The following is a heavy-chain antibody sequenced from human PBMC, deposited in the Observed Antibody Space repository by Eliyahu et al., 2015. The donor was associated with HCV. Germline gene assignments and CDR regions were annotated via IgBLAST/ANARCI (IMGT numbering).Heavy chain of an antibody. CDR3: ARRGAQIFGVATSWFDP. V-gene: IGHV5-51*03. CDR1: GYSFTSHW. J-gene: IGHJ5*02. D-gene: IGHD3-3*01. Sequence: EVQLVQSGAEVKKPGESLKISCKGSGYSFTSHWIGWVRQMPGKGLEWMGIIYPDDSDTRYSPSFQGQVTISADKSINTAYLQWSSLKASDTAMYYCARRGAQIFGVATSWFDPWGQGTLVTVSS. CDR2: IYPDDSDT.